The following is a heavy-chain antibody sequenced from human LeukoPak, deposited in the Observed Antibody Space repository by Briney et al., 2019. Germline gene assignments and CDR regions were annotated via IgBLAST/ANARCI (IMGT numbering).Heavy chain of an antibody. CDR1: GYTFTGYY. V-gene: IGHV1-2*02. CDR2: INPNSGGT. J-gene: IGHJ4*02. Sequence: ASVKVSCKASGYTFTGYYMHWVRQAPGQGLEWMGWINPNSGGTNYAQKFQGRVTMTRDTSISTAYMELSWLRSDDTAVYYCARGGGGVTNFLDYWGQGTLVTVSS. CDR3: ARGGGGVTNFLDY. D-gene: IGHD3-16*01.